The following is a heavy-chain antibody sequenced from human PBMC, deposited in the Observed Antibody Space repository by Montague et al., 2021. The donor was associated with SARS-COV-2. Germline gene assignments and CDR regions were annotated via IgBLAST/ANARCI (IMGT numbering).Heavy chain of an antibody. Sequence: SETLSLTCTVSGGSISSGTYYWGWVRQPPGKGLEWIGTINYSGKTYYNPSLKSRVTISVDTSKNQFSLKVTSVTAADTAVYYCARRAQWQFSWFFDLWGRGTLVTVSS. CDR1: GGSISSGTYY. D-gene: IGHD6-19*01. CDR2: INYSGKT. CDR3: ARRAQWQFSWFFDL. V-gene: IGHV4-39*01. J-gene: IGHJ2*01.